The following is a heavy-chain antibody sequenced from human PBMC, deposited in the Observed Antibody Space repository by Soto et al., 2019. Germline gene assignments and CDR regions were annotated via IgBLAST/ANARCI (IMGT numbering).Heavy chain of an antibody. D-gene: IGHD3-3*01. Sequence: SETLSLTCTVSGGSISSYYWSWIRQPPGKGLEWIGYIYYSGSTNYNPSLKSRVTISVDASKNQFSLKLSSVTAADTAVYYCARLRTGTVFDYWGQGTLVTVSS. CDR2: IYYSGST. CDR3: ARLRTGTVFDY. CDR1: GGSISSYY. J-gene: IGHJ4*02. V-gene: IGHV4-59*01.